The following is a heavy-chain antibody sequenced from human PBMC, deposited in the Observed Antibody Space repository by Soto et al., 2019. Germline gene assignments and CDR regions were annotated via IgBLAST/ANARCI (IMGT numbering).Heavy chain of an antibody. D-gene: IGHD3-9*01. Sequence: GSLRLSCAASGFTFSSYSMNWVRQAPGKGLEWVSSISSSGSYIYYADSVKGRFTISRDNAKNSLYLQMNSLRAEDTAVYYCATSSDTGYIFDFWGQGTLVTVSS. V-gene: IGHV3-21*01. CDR1: GFTFSSYS. CDR3: ATSSDTGYIFDF. J-gene: IGHJ4*02. CDR2: ISSSGSYI.